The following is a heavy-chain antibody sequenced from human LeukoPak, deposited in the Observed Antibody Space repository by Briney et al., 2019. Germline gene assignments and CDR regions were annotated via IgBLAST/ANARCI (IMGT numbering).Heavy chain of an antibody. D-gene: IGHD3-3*01. CDR2: ITSSSDYK. CDR1: GFSFSSYS. CDR3: ARDTIFGVVDY. V-gene: IGHV3-21*04. Sequence: GGSLRLSCAASGFSFSSYSMNWVRQAPGKGLEWVSSITSSSDYKYYANSVRGRFTISRDNAKNTLYLQMNSLRAEDTAVYYCARDTIFGVVDYWGQGTLVTVSS. J-gene: IGHJ4*02.